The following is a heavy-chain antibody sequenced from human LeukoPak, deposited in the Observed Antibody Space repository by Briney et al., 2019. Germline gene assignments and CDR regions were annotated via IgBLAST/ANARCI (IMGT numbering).Heavy chain of an antibody. CDR1: GFTFDDYG. CDR2: INWNGGST. J-gene: IGHJ3*02. V-gene: IGHV3-20*04. CDR3: ADLYYYDSSVDFHAFDI. D-gene: IGHD3-22*01. Sequence: PGGSLRLSCAASGFTFDDYGMSWVRQAPGKGLEWVSGINWNGGSTGYADSVKGRFTISRDNSKNTLYLQMNSLRAEDTAVYYCADLYYYDSSVDFHAFDIWGQGTMVTVSS.